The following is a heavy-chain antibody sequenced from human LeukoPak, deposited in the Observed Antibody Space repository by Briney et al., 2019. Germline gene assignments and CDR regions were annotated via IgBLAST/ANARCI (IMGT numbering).Heavy chain of an antibody. CDR3: ARDARDYYDSSAHDY. D-gene: IGHD3-22*01. Sequence: ASVKVSCKVSGYTLTELSMHWVRQAPGQGLEWMGWINTNTGNPTYAQGFTGRFVFSLDTSVSTAYLQISSLKAEDTAVYYCARDARDYYDSSAHDYWGQGTLVTVSS. V-gene: IGHV7-4-1*02. J-gene: IGHJ4*02. CDR2: INTNTGNP. CDR1: GYTLTELS.